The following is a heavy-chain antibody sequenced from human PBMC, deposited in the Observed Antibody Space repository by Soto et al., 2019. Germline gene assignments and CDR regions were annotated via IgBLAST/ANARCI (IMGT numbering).Heavy chain of an antibody. J-gene: IGHJ5*02. CDR2: IYYSGST. V-gene: IGHV4-31*03. CDR3: ASLTNWNDSFDWFDP. D-gene: IGHD1-20*01. CDR1: GGSISSGGYY. Sequence: SETLSLTCTVSGGSISSGGYYWSWIHQHPGKGLEWIGYIYYSGSTYYNPSLKSRVTISVDTSKNQFSLKLSSVTAADTAVYYCASLTNWNDSFDWFDPWGQGTLVTVSS.